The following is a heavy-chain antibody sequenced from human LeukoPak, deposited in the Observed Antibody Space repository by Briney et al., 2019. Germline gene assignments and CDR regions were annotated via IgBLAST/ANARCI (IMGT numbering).Heavy chain of an antibody. CDR3: AREAVDGGVAFDI. V-gene: IGHV3-21*01. J-gene: IGHJ3*02. CDR1: GFTFSSYS. Sequence: GGSLRLSCAASGFTFSSYSMNWVRQAPGKGLEWVSSISSSSSYIYYADSVKGRFTISRDNAKNSLYLQMNSLRAEDTAVYYCAREAVDGGVAFDIWGQGTMVTVSS. CDR2: ISSSSSYI. D-gene: IGHD3-16*01.